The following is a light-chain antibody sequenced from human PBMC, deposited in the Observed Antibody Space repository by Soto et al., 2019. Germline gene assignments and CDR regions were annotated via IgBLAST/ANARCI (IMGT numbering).Light chain of an antibody. Sequence: EIAMTQPPANLSVSPGERGTLXCRASQSISSNFDWYQQKPGQAPRPLIYEAFNRAPGSPARFSCSGSGTDFTRTISSLEPEDFTVYYSQQRSNWPITFGQGTRLEIK. J-gene: IGKJ5*01. CDR3: QQRSNWPIT. V-gene: IGKV3-11*01. CDR2: EAF. CDR1: QSISSN.